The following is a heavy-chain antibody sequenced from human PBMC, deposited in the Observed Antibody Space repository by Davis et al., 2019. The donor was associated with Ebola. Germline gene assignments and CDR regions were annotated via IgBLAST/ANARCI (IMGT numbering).Heavy chain of an antibody. J-gene: IGHJ3*02. D-gene: IGHD5-18*01. CDR1: GYSFTSYW. Sequence: GESLKISCNGSGYSFTSYWIGWVRQMPGKGLEWMGIIYPGDSDTRYSPSFQGQVTISADKSISTAYLQWSSLKASDTAMYYCATTSVDTAMGIWGAFDIWGQGTMVTVSS. V-gene: IGHV5-51*01. CDR2: IYPGDSDT. CDR3: ATTSVDTAMGIWGAFDI.